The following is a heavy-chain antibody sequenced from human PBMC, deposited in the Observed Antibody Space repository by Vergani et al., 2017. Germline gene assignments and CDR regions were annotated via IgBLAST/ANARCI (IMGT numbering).Heavy chain of an antibody. J-gene: IGHJ5*02. V-gene: IGHV4-34*01. CDR1: GGPFRRYY. Sequence: QVQLQQWGAGLLKPSATLSLTCPVYGGPFRRYYWRWIRQPPGKGLEWIGEINHSGSTNYNPSLNSRVTISVDTFKNQFPLKLSSVTAAYAAVYDCARGIGVRYFDWFLKWFDPWGQGTLVTVSS. CDR2: INHSGST. D-gene: IGHD3-9*01. CDR3: ARGIGVRYFDWFLKWFDP.